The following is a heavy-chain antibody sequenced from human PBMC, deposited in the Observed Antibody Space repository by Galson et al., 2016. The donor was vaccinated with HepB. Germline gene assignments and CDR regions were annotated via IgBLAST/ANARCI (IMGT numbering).Heavy chain of an antibody. V-gene: IGHV1-18*01. Sequence: SVKVSCKASGYTFSTHSITWVRQAPGQGLEWMGWINPYNGITDYAQKLQGRVTMTTDTSTRTAYMELRSLRSDDTAVYYCARTAYYDFWSGLDYWGQGTLVTVSS. CDR3: ARTAYYDFWSGLDY. J-gene: IGHJ4*02. CDR2: INPYNGIT. CDR1: GYTFSTHS. D-gene: IGHD3-3*01.